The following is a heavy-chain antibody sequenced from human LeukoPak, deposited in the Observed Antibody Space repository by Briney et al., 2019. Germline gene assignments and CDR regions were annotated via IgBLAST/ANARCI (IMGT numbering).Heavy chain of an antibody. CDR2: IFTTGST. D-gene: IGHD3-10*01. V-gene: IGHV4-4*07. CDR1: GGSIGNFY. CDR3: ARARYGSGSYHFMDV. J-gene: IGHJ6*03. Sequence: SETLSLTCTVSGGSIGNFYWNWIRQPAGKGLEWLGRIFTTGSTNYNPSLKSRVTMSVDTSKNQLSLRLSSVTAADTAVYYCARARYGSGSYHFMDVWGKGTTVTVSS.